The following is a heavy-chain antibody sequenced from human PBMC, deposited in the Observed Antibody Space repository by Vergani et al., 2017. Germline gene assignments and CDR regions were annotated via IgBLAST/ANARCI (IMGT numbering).Heavy chain of an antibody. V-gene: IGHV4-39*07. J-gene: IGHJ5*02. CDR2: IYYSGST. CDR3: ARVGDYDRPNWFDP. CDR1: GGSISSSSYY. Sequence: QLQLQESGPGLVKPSETLSLTCTVSGGSISSSSYYWGWIRQPPGKGLEWIGSIYYSGSTYYNTSLKSRVTISVDTSKNQFSLKLSSVTAADTAVYYCARVGDYDRPNWFDPWGQGTLVTVSS. D-gene: IGHD4-17*01.